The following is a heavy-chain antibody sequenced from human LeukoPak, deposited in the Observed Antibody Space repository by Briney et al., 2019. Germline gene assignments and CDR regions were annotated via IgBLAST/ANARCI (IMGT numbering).Heavy chain of an antibody. Sequence: PSETLSLTCTVSGGSITSSTYYWGWIRQSPGKGLEWIGSIYYTWKTYYNPSLKSRVTMSLDTSKNQFSLKLTSVTAADTAVYYCARVTGYMIEDYFDYWGQGILVTVSS. CDR2: IYYTWKT. D-gene: IGHD3-9*01. J-gene: IGHJ4*02. CDR3: ARVTGYMIEDYFDY. CDR1: GGSITSSTYY. V-gene: IGHV4-39*07.